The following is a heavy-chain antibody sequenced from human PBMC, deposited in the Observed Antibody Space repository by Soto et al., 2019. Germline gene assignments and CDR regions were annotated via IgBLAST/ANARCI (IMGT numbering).Heavy chain of an antibody. CDR1: GYIFTGYH. CDR3: AREELSNYYYGMDV. D-gene: IGHD1-7*01. J-gene: IGHJ6*02. Sequence: GSAVNVSCKASGYIFTGYHMHWVRQAPGQGLGWMGWINPSRGGTKYAQKFQGRVTMTRDTFISTAYREMSSLRSDDTAVYYCAREELSNYYYGMDVWGQGTMVTVSS. V-gene: IGHV1-2*02. CDR2: INPSRGGT.